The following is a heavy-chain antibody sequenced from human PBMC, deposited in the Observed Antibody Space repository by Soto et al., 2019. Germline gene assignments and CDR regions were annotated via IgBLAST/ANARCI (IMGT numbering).Heavy chain of an antibody. CDR3: AKGRPPGYGDYDDYFDY. J-gene: IGHJ4*02. CDR1: GFTFSSYA. CDR2: ISGSGGST. D-gene: IGHD4-17*01. Sequence: EVQLLESGGGLVQPGGSLRLSCAASGFTFSSYAMSWVRQAPGKGLEWVSAISGSGGSTYYADSVKGRFTISRDNSKNTVYLQMNRLRAEDTAVYYCAKGRPPGYGDYDDYFDYWGQGTLVTVSS. V-gene: IGHV3-23*01.